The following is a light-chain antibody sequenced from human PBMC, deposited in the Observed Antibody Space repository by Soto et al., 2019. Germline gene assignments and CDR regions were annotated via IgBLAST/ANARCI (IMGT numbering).Light chain of an antibody. CDR1: SNDVGGYNY. CDR3: SSYTSISTYV. V-gene: IGLV2-14*01. Sequence: QSALTQPASVSGSPGQSITISCTGTSNDVGGYNYVSWYQQHPDKAPKLMIYDVTSRPSGVSNRFSGSKSGNTASLTISGLQAEDEADYYCSSYTSISTYVFGTGTKVTVL. CDR2: DVT. J-gene: IGLJ1*01.